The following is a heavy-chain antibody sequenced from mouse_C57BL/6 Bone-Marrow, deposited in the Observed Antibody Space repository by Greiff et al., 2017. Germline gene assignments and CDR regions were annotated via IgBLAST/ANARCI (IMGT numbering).Heavy chain of an antibody. CDR3: AREDDGYPAWFAY. D-gene: IGHD2-3*01. Sequence: VQLQQPGAELVKPGASVKMSCKASGYTFTSYWITWVKQRPGQGLEWIGDIYPGSGSTNYNEKFKSKATLTVDTSSSTAYMQLSSLTSEDSAVYYCAREDDGYPAWFAYWGQGTLVTVSA. CDR1: GYTFTSYW. CDR2: IYPGSGST. J-gene: IGHJ3*01. V-gene: IGHV1-55*01.